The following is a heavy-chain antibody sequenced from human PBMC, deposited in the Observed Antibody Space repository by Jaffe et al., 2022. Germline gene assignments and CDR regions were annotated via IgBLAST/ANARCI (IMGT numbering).Heavy chain of an antibody. V-gene: IGHV1-69*08. J-gene: IGHJ4*02. CDR2: IIPILGIA. Sequence: QVQLVQSGAEVKKPGSSVKVSCKASGGTFSSYTISWVRQAPGQGLEWMGRIIPILGIANYAQKFQGRVTITADKSTSTAYMELSSLRSEDTAVYYCARDLSVDTAMDTGGYYFDYWGQGTLVTVSS. CDR1: GGTFSSYT. D-gene: IGHD5-18*01. CDR3: ARDLSVDTAMDTGGYYFDY.